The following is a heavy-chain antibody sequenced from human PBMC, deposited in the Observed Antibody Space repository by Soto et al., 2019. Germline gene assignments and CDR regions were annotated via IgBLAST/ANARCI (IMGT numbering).Heavy chain of an antibody. CDR1: GGTFSSYA. Sequence: GASVKVSCKASGGTFSSYAISWVRQAPGQGLEWMGGIIPIFGTANYAQKFQGRVTITADESTSTAYMELSSLRSEDTAVYYCARVGLRDWTDTEYYYYGMDVWGQGTTVTVSS. CDR2: IIPIFGTA. J-gene: IGHJ6*02. V-gene: IGHV1-69*13. D-gene: IGHD1-1*01. CDR3: ARVGLRDWTDTEYYYYGMDV.